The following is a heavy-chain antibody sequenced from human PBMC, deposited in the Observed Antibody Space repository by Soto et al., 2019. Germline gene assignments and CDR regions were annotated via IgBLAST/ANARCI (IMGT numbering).Heavy chain of an antibody. D-gene: IGHD3-22*01. CDR2: ISAYNGNT. V-gene: IGHV1-18*01. CDR1: GYTFTSYG. CDR3: ARADNPINYYDRRGFAFDI. J-gene: IGHJ3*02. Sequence: QVQLVQSGAEVKKPGASVKVSCKASGYTFTSYGISWVRQAPGQGLEWMGWISAYNGNTNYAQKLQGRVTMTTDTSTSTAYMELRSLRSDDTAVYYCARADNPINYYDRRGFAFDIWGQGTMVTVSS.